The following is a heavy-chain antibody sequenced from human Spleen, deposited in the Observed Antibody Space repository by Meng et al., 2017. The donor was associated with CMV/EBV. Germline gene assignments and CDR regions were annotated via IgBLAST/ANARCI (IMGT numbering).Heavy chain of an antibody. CDR3: AKDGVPAAMGYYYYYGMDV. V-gene: IGHV3-21*01. CDR2: ITSRSSNT. Sequence: GESLKISCVASGFTFSGYSMNWVRQTPGKGLEWVSSITSRSSNTYYSDSVKGRFTISRDNAKNSLYLQMNSLRAEDTAVYYCAKDGVPAAMGYYYYYGMDVWGQGTTVTVSS. CDR1: GFTFSGYS. D-gene: IGHD2-2*01. J-gene: IGHJ6*02.